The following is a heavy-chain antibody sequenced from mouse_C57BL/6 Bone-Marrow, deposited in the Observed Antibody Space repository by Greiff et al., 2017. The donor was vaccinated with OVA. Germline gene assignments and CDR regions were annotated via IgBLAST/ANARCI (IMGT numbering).Heavy chain of an antibody. V-gene: IGHV1-75*01. CDR1: GYTFTDYY. D-gene: IGHD1-1*01. J-gene: IGHJ4*01. CDR2: IFPGSGST. Sequence: QVQLQQSGPELVKPGASVKISCKASGYTFTDYYINWVKQRPGQGLEWIGWIFPGSGSTYYNEKFKGKATLTVDKSSSTAYMLLSSLTSEDSAVYFCARWGYYGSSSYAMDYWGQGTSVTVSS. CDR3: ARWGYYGSSSYAMDY.